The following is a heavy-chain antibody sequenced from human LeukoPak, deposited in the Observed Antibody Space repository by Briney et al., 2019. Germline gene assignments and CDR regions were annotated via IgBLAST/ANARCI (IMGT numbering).Heavy chain of an antibody. CDR1: GGSISSYY. Sequence: PSETLSLTCTVSGGSISSYYWSWIRQPAGKGLEWIGRIYTSGSTNYNPSLKSRVTMSVGTSKNQFSLKLSSVTAADTAVYYCAAGLAAAGPFDYWGQGTLVTVSS. V-gene: IGHV4-4*07. D-gene: IGHD6-13*01. CDR3: AAGLAAAGPFDY. J-gene: IGHJ4*02. CDR2: IYTSGST.